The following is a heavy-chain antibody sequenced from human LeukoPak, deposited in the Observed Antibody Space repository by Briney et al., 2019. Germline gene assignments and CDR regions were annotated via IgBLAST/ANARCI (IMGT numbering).Heavy chain of an antibody. D-gene: IGHD2-15*01. CDR1: GASISSSY. J-gene: IGHJ4*02. Sequence: RASETLSLTCTVSGASISSSYCTWIRQPAGEGLEWIGRISSGGSTTYNPSFKSRVTMSLDTSKKQFSLKLSSVTAADTAVYYCARALNPLPGTYYFDYWGQGTLVTVSS. V-gene: IGHV4-4*07. CDR2: ISSGGST. CDR3: ARALNPLPGTYYFDY.